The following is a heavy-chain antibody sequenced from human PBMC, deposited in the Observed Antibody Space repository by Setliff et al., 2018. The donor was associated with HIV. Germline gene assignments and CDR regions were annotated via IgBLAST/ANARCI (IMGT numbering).Heavy chain of an antibody. CDR1: GDSLSSSSYY. V-gene: IGHV4-39*01. J-gene: IGHJ4*02. D-gene: IGHD3-3*01. CDR3: ARHGLRFLACFDY. Sequence: SETLSLTCTVSGDSLSSSSYYWGWIRQPPGKGLDWIGGIFYSGTTYYNPSLESRVTISVDTSKNQFSLKLSPATATDTAVDYCARHGLRFLACFDYWGQGALVTVSS. CDR2: IFYSGTT.